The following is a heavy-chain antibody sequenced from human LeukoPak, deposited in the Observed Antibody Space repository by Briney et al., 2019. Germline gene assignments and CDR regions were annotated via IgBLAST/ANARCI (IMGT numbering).Heavy chain of an antibody. J-gene: IGHJ5*02. D-gene: IGHD2/OR15-2a*01. V-gene: IGHV4-4*07. CDR2: IYVSGRI. CDR3: LRRERKNNIADP. CDR1: GGSISNLY. Sequence: PSETLSLTCSVSGGSISNLYLSWIRQPAGKGLEWIGRIYVSGRIDYNPSLRSRVTMSVDTSKNQLSLRVRSVTAADTGVYYCLRRERKNNIADPWGQGTLVTVSS.